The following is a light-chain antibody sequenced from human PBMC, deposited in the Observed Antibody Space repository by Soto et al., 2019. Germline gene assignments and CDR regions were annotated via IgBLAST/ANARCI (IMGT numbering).Light chain of an antibody. CDR2: DNN. Sequence: QSVLTQPPSVSAAPGQKVTISCSGSSSNIGNNYVSWYQQLPGTAPKLLIYDNNKRPSGIPDRFSGSKSGTSATLGITRLQTGDEADYFCGTWDSSLGVPVFGGGTKLTVL. V-gene: IGLV1-51*01. CDR3: GTWDSSLGVPV. CDR1: SSNIGNNY. J-gene: IGLJ2*01.